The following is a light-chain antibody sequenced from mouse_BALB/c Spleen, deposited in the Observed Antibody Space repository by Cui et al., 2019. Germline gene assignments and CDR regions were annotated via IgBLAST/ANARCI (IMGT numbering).Light chain of an antibody. CDR2: WAS. CDR3: QQCSRYPPSPT. Sequence: DIVMTPSHNFMSTSVGDRVRITCKASKDVGTTVAWYQQKPGQSPKLLIYWASTRHTGVPDRFTSSGSGRDCTVTISNMQSEDLADYFCQQCSRYPPSPTFGAGTKLELK. J-gene: IGKJ5*01. CDR1: KDVGTT. V-gene: IGKV6-23*01.